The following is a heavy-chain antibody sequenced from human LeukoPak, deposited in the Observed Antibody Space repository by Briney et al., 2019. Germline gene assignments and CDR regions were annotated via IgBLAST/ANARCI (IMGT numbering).Heavy chain of an antibody. D-gene: IGHD2-15*01. CDR1: GFTFTNYA. J-gene: IGHJ4*02. V-gene: IGHV3-23*01. CDR2: ISGSGGST. Sequence: GGSLRLSCAASGFTFTNYAMSWVRQAPGKGLEWVSAISGSGGSTYYADSVKGRFTISRDNSKNTLYLQMNSLRAEDTAVYYCATIDYSRNFDYWGQGTLVTVSS. CDR3: ATIDYSRNFDY.